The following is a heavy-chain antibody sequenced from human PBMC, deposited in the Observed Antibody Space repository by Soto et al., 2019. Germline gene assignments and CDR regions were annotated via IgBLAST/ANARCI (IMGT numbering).Heavy chain of an antibody. V-gene: IGHV5-51*01. CDR2: IYPGDSDT. CDR1: GYSFTSYW. CDR3: ARYPPGPSGNYYGMDV. J-gene: IGHJ6*02. D-gene: IGHD6-25*01. Sequence: GESLKISCKGSGYSFTSYWIGWVRQMPGKGLEWMGIIYPGDSDTRYSPSFQGQVTISADKSISTAYLQWSSVKASDAAMYYCARYPPGPSGNYYGMDVWGQGTTVTVS.